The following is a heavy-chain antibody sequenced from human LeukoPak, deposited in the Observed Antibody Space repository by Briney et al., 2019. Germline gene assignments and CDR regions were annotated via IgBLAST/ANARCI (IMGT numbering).Heavy chain of an antibody. CDR2: INPSGGST. D-gene: IGHD3-10*01. V-gene: IGHV1-46*01. Sequence: ASVKVSCKASGYTFTSYYMHWVRQAPGQGLEWMGIINPSGGSTSYAQKFQGRVTMTRDTSTSTVYMELSSLRSEDTAVYYCARDGADVLLWFGESNWFDPWGQGTLVTVSS. CDR1: GYTFTSYY. CDR3: ARDGADVLLWFGESNWFDP. J-gene: IGHJ5*02.